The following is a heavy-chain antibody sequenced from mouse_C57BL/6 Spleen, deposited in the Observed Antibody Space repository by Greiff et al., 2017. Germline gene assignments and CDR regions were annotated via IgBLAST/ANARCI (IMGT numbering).Heavy chain of an antibody. V-gene: IGHV1-63*01. J-gene: IGHJ1*03. Sequence: QVHVKQSGAELVRPGTSVKMSCKASGYTFTNYWIGWAKQRPGHGLEWIGDIYPGGGYTNYNEKFKGKATLTADKSSSTAYMQFSSLTSEDSAIYYCARCYYGSSHWYFDVWGTGTTVTVSS. CDR2: IYPGGGYT. CDR1: GYTFTNYW. CDR3: ARCYYGSSHWYFDV. D-gene: IGHD1-1*01.